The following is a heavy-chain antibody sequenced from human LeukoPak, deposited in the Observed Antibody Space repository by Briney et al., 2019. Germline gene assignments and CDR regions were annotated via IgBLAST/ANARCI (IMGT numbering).Heavy chain of an antibody. CDR1: GGTFSSYA. Sequence: GASVKVSCKASGGTFSSYAISWVRQAPGQGLEWMGGIIPIFGTANYAQKFQGRVTITTDESTSTAYMELSSLRSEDTAVYYCARGRGPGVGATAFDPWGQGTLVTVSS. V-gene: IGHV1-69*05. D-gene: IGHD1-26*01. J-gene: IGHJ5*02. CDR3: ARGRGPGVGATAFDP. CDR2: IIPIFGTA.